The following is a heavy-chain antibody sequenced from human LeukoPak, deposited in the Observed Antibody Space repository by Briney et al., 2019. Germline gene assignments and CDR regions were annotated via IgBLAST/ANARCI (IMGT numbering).Heavy chain of an antibody. J-gene: IGHJ6*03. D-gene: IGHD3-16*01. CDR2: INHSGGT. V-gene: IGHV4-34*01. CDR3: ARVKDPGGYYYYYYMDV. CDR1: GGSFSGYY. Sequence: PSETLSLTCAVNGGSFSGYYWSYIRQPPGKGLEWIGEINHSGGTKYNPSLKSRVTISVDTSKNQFSLKLSSVTAADTAMYYCARVKDPGGYYYYYYMDVWGKGTTVTVSS.